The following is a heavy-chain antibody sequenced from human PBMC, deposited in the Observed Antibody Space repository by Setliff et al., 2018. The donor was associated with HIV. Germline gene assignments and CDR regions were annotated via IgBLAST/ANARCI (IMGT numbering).Heavy chain of an antibody. Sequence: PGGSLRLSCAASGFTFSSYWMSWVRQAPGKGLEWVANIKQDGSEKYYVDSVKGRFTISSDNAKNSLYLQMNSLRAEDTAVNYCARETRPGLTRSGFDYWGQGTLVTVSS. J-gene: IGHJ4*02. CDR2: IKQDGSEK. D-gene: IGHD1-1*01. CDR1: GFTFSSYW. V-gene: IGHV3-7*05. CDR3: ARETRPGLTRSGFDY.